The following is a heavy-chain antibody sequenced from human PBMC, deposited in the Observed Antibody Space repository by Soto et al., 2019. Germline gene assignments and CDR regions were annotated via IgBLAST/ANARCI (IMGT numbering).Heavy chain of an antibody. CDR2: INWNSGKI. D-gene: IGHD3-10*01. CDR1: GFTFDDYA. J-gene: IGHJ6*03. Sequence: GGSLRLSCAASGFTFDDYAMHWVRQAPGKGLEWVSGINWNSGKIDYADSVKGRFTISRDNAKNALYLQMNSLRAEDTALYYCAKAPGSSYYYYMEVWGEGTTVTVSS. V-gene: IGHV3-9*01. CDR3: AKAPGSSYYYYMEV.